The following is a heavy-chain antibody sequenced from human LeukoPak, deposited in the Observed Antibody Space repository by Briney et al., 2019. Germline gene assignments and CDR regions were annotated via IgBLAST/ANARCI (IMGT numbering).Heavy chain of an antibody. CDR3: ARCYYYDSSGYSYYFDY. CDR2: IIPIFGTA. D-gene: IGHD3-22*01. J-gene: IGHJ4*02. V-gene: IGHV1-69*05. CDR1: GGTFSSYA. Sequence: GASVKVSCKASGGTFSSYAISWVRQAPGQGLEWMGRIIPIFGTANYAQKFQGRVTITTDESTSTAYMGLSSLRSEDTAVYYCARCYYYDSSGYSYYFDYWGQGTLVTVSS.